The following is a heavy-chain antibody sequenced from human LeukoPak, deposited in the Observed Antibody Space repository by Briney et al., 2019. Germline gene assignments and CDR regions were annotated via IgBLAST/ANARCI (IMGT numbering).Heavy chain of an antibody. V-gene: IGHV4-34*01. CDR2: INHSGST. CDR1: GGSFSGYF. D-gene: IGHD3-9*01. Sequence: LETLSLTCAVYGGSFSGYFWTWIRQPPGKGLEWIGEINHSGSTNYNPSLKSRVTISADTSKSQFSLRLGSVTAADTAVYYCASGWLTQDDSWGQETLVTVSS. CDR3: ASGWLTQDDS. J-gene: IGHJ4*02.